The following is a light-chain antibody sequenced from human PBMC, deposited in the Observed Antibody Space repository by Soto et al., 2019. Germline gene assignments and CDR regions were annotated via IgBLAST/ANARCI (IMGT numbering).Light chain of an antibody. J-gene: IGKJ4*01. V-gene: IGKV3D-15*01. CDR1: QTVGDN. CDR3: QQYNNWPLT. Sequence: EVVMTQSPATLSVSPGERATLSCRASQTVGDNLGWYQQKPGQPPRLLIYGATTRATGIPARFSGSGSGTEFTLTISSLQSEDFAVYYCQQYNNWPLTFGGGTKVEIK. CDR2: GAT.